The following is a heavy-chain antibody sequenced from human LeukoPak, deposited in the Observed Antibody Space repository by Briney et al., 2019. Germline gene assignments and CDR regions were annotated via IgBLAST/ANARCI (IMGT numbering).Heavy chain of an antibody. V-gene: IGHV4-59*01. CDR3: ARDPSGSFFNWFDP. CDR2: IYYSGGT. J-gene: IGHJ5*02. Sequence: SETLSLTCTVSGGSISTYYWSWIRQPPGKGLEWIGYIYYSGGTNYNPSPKSRVTISVATSKNQFSLKLRSVTAADTAVYYCARDPSGSFFNWFDPWGQGTLVTVSS. D-gene: IGHD1-26*01. CDR1: GGSISTYY.